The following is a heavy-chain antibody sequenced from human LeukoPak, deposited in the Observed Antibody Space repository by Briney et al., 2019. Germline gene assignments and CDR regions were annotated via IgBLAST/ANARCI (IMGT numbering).Heavy chain of an antibody. D-gene: IGHD1-26*01. CDR1: GGTFSSYA. V-gene: IGHV1-69*05. J-gene: IGHJ5*02. CDR3: ARGGVGATTGLWIDP. CDR2: IIPTFGTT. Sequence: GASVKVSCKASGGTFSSYALSWVRQAPGQGLEWMGGIIPTFGTTNYAQKFQGRVTITTDESTTTAYMELSSLKSEDTAVYFCARGGVGATTGLWIDPWGQGTLVTVSS.